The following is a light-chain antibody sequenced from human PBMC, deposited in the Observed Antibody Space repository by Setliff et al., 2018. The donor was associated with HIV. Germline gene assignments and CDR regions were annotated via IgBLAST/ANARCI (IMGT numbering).Light chain of an antibody. CDR1: TSNIGSNT. J-gene: IGLJ1*01. Sequence: QSALTQPPSASGTPGQRVTISWSGSTSNIGSNTVSWYQQVPRTAPKLLIYGDNQRPSGVPDRFSGYKSATSASLTISGLQSDDEADYYCAAWDDSLNGLYVFGPGTKVTVL. CDR3: AAWDDSLNGLYV. V-gene: IGLV1-44*01. CDR2: GDN.